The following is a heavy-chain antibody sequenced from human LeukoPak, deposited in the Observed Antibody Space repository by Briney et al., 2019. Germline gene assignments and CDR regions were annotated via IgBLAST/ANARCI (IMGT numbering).Heavy chain of an antibody. V-gene: IGHV4-34*01. CDR2: INHSGST. J-gene: IGHJ4*02. CDR3: ARGRMWAAAEKAY. Sequence: SETLSLTCAVYGGSFSSYYWSWIRQPPGKGLEWIGEINHSGSTNYNPSLKSRVTISVDTSKNQFSLKLRSVTAADTAVYYCARGRMWAAAEKAYWGQGTLVTVSS. D-gene: IGHD6-13*01. CDR1: GGSFSSYY.